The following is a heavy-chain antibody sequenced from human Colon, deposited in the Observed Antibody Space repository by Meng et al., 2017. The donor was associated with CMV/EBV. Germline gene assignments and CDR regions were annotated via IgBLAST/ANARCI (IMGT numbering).Heavy chain of an antibody. D-gene: IGHD1-26*01. Sequence: ASVKVSCKASGYTFTGYFIHWFRQAPGQGLEWMGWINTNSGDAYYAEKFQGRVTVTRDTSITTVYMQLGRLKSDDTAVYFCARAPYSGIHLTNNYWGQGTLVTVS. CDR2: INTNSGDA. J-gene: IGHJ4*02. V-gene: IGHV1-2*02. CDR3: ARAPYSGIHLTNNY. CDR1: GYTFTGYF.